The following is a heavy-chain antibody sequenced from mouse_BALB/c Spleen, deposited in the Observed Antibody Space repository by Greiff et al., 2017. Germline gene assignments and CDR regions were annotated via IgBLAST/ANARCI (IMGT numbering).Heavy chain of an antibody. CDR1: GDSITSGY. J-gene: IGHJ1*01. CDR3: ARLGNDYDENWYFDV. CDR2: ISYSGST. Sequence: DEQLQESGPSLVKPSQTLSLTCSVTGDSITSGYWNWIRKFPGNKLEYMGYISYSGSTYYNPSLKSRISITRDTSKNQYYLQLNSVTTEDTATYYCARLGNDYDENWYFDVWGAGTTVTVSS. D-gene: IGHD2-4*01. V-gene: IGHV3-8*02.